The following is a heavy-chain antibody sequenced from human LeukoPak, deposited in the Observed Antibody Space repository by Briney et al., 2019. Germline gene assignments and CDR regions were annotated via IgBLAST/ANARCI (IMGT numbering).Heavy chain of an antibody. CDR1: GYTFTSYG. D-gene: IGHD3-9*01. CDR2: ISAYNGNT. V-gene: IGHV1-18*01. CDR3: VRADDMRALGFDP. Sequence: ASVKVSCKASGYTFTSYGISWVRQAPGQGLEWMGWISAYNGNTNYAQKLQGRVTMTTDTSTSTAYMEMRSVRAEYTAVYHCVRADDMRALGFDPWGQGTLLTVPS. J-gene: IGHJ5*02.